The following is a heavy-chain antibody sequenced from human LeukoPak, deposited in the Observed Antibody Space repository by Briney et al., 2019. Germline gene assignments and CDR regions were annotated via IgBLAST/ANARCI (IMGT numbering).Heavy chain of an antibody. D-gene: IGHD6-13*01. CDR2: VGTDSDT. Sequence: GGSLRLSCAASGFTFRTSAFSWVRQSPGRGLVWVSTVGTDSDTYYADSVKGRFTISRDNSKNTVYLQMTGLRADDTAVYYCAKKTPGIHPFDSWGQGTLVTVSP. J-gene: IGHJ4*02. V-gene: IGHV3-23*01. CDR3: AKKTPGIHPFDS. CDR1: GFTFRTSA.